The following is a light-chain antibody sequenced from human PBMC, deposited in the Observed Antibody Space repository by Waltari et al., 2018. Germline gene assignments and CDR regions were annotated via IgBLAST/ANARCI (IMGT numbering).Light chain of an antibody. Sequence: QSALTQPPSASGSPGQSVTISCTGTSSDVGGYNYVPWYQQHPGKAPKVMIYEVSKRPSGVPDRFSGSKSGNTATLTVSGLQAEDEADYYCSSYAGGNNLVFGGGTKLTVL. CDR2: EVS. CDR1: SSDVGGYNY. CDR3: SSYAGGNNLV. J-gene: IGLJ2*01. V-gene: IGLV2-8*01.